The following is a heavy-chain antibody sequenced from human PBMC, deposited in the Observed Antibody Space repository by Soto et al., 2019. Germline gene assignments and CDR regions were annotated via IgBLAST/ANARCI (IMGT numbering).Heavy chain of an antibody. D-gene: IGHD2-15*01. CDR2: IYYSGST. V-gene: IGHV4-39*01. J-gene: IGHJ6*02. CDR1: GGSISSSSYY. CDR3: ARLRDIVVVVAARYGMDV. Sequence: QLQLQESGPGLVKPSETLSLTCTVSGGSISSSSYYWGWIRQPPGKGLEWIGSIYYSGSTYYNPSLKIRVTISVDTSKNQFSLKLSSVTAADTAVYYCARLRDIVVVVAARYGMDVWGQGTTVTVSS.